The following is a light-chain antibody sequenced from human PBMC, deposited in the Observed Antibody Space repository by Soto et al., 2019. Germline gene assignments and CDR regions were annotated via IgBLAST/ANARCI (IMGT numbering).Light chain of an antibody. CDR1: SSDVGDYEH. J-gene: IGLJ3*02. V-gene: IGLV2-18*01. CDR3: SLYTSSSTWV. Sequence: QSALTQPPSVSGSPGQSVTISCTVTSSDVGDYEHVSWYQQAPGTAPKLIIFDVTNRPSGVPDRFSGSKSGNTPSLTIFGLQAEDGADYYCSLYTSSSTWVFGGGTKVTVL. CDR2: DVT.